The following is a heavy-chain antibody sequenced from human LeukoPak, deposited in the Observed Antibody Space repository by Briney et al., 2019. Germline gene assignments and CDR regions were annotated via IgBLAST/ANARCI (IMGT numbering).Heavy chain of an antibody. J-gene: IGHJ3*02. CDR2: INHNGNVN. Sequence: GGSLRLSCAASGFTFSSYWMNWARQAPGKGLEWVASINHNGNVNYYVDSVKGRFTISRDNAENTLYLQMNSLRAEDTAVYFCARGNAHAFDIWGQGTMVTVSS. CDR3: ARGNAHAFDI. CDR1: GFTFSSYW. V-gene: IGHV3-7*01. D-gene: IGHD1-1*01.